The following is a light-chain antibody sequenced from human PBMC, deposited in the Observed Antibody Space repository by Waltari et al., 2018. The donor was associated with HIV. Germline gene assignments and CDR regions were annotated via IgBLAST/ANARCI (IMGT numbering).Light chain of an antibody. Sequence: QSVLTQPTSASGTPGQRVTISCSGSNSNIGSNTVSWYHQLPGTAPKLLIYSDDQRPSGVPDRFSGSKSGTSASLAISGLQSEDEADYYCAVWDDGLNGPEFGGGTKLTVL. J-gene: IGLJ3*02. CDR3: AVWDDGLNGPE. CDR2: SDD. V-gene: IGLV1-44*01. CDR1: NSNIGSNT.